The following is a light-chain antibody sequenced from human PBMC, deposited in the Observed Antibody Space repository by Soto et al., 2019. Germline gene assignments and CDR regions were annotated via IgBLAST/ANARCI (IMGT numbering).Light chain of an antibody. J-gene: IGKJ1*01. V-gene: IGKV1-5*03. CDR2: KAS. Sequence: DIQMTQSPSTLSASVGDRVTITCRASQSIGNWLAWYQQKPGKAPKLLIYKASTLKSGVPSRFSGSGSGTEFTLTISSLQSEDFAVYFCQQYADWPKTFGQGTKVDI. CDR3: QQYADWPKT. CDR1: QSIGNW.